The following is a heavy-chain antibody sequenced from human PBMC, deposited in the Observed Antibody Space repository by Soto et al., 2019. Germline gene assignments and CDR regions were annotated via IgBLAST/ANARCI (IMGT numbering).Heavy chain of an antibody. CDR2: ISSVGSNK. CDR1: GFTFSSSG. CDR3: AKDGGYIYGDELSLSYYYYGMDV. V-gene: IGHV3-30*18. J-gene: IGHJ6*02. D-gene: IGHD5-18*01. Sequence: QVQLVESGGGVVQPGRSLRLSCAASGFTFSSSGMHWVRQAPGKGLEWVEVISSVGSNKYYADSVKGRFTISRDNSKNTLYLQMNSLRAADTAVYYCAKDGGYIYGDELSLSYYYYGMDVWGQGTKVTVSS.